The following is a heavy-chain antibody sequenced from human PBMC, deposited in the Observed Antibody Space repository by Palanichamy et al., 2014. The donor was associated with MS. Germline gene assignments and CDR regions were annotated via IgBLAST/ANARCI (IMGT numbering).Heavy chain of an antibody. CDR1: GFTFSSYA. D-gene: IGHD4-17*01. V-gene: IGHV3-30-3*01. CDR3: ARDLFLYGDYGVGSFDY. J-gene: IGHJ4*02. Sequence: QVQLVEVWGRRGPASGGPSRLSCAASGFTFSSYAMHWAARLQGKGLGWVAVISYDGSNKYYADSVKGRFTISRDNSKNTLYLQMNSLRAEDTAVYYCARDLFLYGDYGVGSFDYWGQGTLVTVSS. CDR2: ISYDGSNK.